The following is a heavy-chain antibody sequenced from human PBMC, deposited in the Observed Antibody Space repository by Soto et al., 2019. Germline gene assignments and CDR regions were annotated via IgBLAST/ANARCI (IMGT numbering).Heavy chain of an antibody. J-gene: IGHJ4*02. Sequence: SETLSLTCTVSGGSISSGGYYWSWIRQHPGKGLEWIGYIYYSGSTYYNPSLKSRVTISVDTSKNQFSLKLSSVTAEDTAVYYCAKDRSDYCSGGSCYSGFDYWGQGTLVTVSS. CDR1: GGSISSGGYY. CDR3: AKDRSDYCSGGSCYSGFDY. D-gene: IGHD2-15*01. CDR2: IYYSGST. V-gene: IGHV4-31*03.